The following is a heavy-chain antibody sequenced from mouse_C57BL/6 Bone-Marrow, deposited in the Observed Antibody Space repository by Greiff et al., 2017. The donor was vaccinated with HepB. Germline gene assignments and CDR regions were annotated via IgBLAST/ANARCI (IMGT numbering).Heavy chain of an antibody. J-gene: IGHJ3*01. CDR1: GFSLTSYG. V-gene: IGHV2-2*01. CDR3: ARNAHFYYYGSSYSVAY. CDR2: IWSGGST. Sequence: VKLMESGPGLVQPSQSLSITCTVSGFSLTSYGVHWVRQSPGKGLEWLGVIWSGGSTDYNAAFISRLSISKDNSKSQVFFKMNSLQADDTAIYYCARNAHFYYYGSSYSVAYWGQGTLVTVSA. D-gene: IGHD1-1*01.